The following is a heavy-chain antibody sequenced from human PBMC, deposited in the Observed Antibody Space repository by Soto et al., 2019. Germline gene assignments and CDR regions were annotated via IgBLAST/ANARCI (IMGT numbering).Heavy chain of an antibody. CDR3: ARSEQLVNYGMDV. V-gene: IGHV4-30-4*01. D-gene: IGHD6-6*01. CDR1: GGSISSGDYY. Sequence: KASETLSLTCTVSGGSISSGDYYWSWIRQPPGKGLEWIGYIYYSGSTYYNPSLKSRVTISVDTSKNQFSLKLSSVTAADTAVYYCARSEQLVNYGMDVWGQGTTVTVS. J-gene: IGHJ6*02. CDR2: IYYSGST.